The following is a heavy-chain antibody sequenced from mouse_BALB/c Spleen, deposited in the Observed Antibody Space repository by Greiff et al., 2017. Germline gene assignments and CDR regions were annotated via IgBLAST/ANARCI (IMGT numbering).Heavy chain of an antibody. Sequence: EVMLVESGGGLVKPGGSLKLSCAASGFAFSSYDMSWVRQTPEKRLEWVAYISSGGGSTYYPDTVKGRFTISRDNAKNTLYLQMSSLKSEDTAMYYCARHSVTMMTTEYWYFDVWGEGTTVTVSS. J-gene: IGHJ1*01. V-gene: IGHV5-12-1*01. D-gene: IGHD2-4*01. CDR3: ARHSVTMMTTEYWYFDV. CDR1: GFAFSSYD. CDR2: ISSGGGST.